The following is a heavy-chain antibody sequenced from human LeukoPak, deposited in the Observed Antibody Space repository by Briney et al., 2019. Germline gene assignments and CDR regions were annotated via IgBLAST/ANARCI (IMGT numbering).Heavy chain of an antibody. J-gene: IGHJ4*02. CDR2: IYYGGST. D-gene: IGHD2-15*01. CDR1: GDSINSNY. Sequence: SETLSLTCSVSGDSINSNYWSWMRQPPGKGLEWIGYIYYGGSTNYNPSLKSRVSMSVDTSKNQFSLNLSSVTAADTAVYHCARLLAGCPGGRCRAHFDCWGQGTLVTVSS. V-gene: IGHV4-59*01. CDR3: ARLLAGCPGGRCRAHFDC.